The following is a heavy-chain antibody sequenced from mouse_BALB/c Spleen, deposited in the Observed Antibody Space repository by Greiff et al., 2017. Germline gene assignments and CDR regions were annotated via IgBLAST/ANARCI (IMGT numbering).Heavy chain of an antibody. CDR3: ARDRDWDGGYAMDY. Sequence: VKLQESGPGLVAPSQSLSITCTVSGFSLTSYGVHWVRQPPGKGLEWLGVIWAGGSTNYNSALMSRLSISKDNSKSQVFLKMNSLQTDDTAMYYCARDRDWDGGYAMDYWGQGTSVTVSS. V-gene: IGHV2-9*02. J-gene: IGHJ4*01. D-gene: IGHD4-1*01. CDR1: GFSLTSYG. CDR2: IWAGGST.